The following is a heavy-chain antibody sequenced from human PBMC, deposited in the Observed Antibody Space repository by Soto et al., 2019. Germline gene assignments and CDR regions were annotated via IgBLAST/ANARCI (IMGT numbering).Heavy chain of an antibody. CDR3: AKNQGVELVPLATVDWFDP. Sequence: GGSLRLSCAASGFIFENFGMSGVRQAPGKGLEWISSISGSCFKKYYADSVKGRFTISRDNSKSTVYLELNNLSAEDTAVYHCAKNQGVELVPLATVDWFDPWGQGSVVTCSS. D-gene: IGHD1-26*01. J-gene: IGHJ5*02. CDR1: GFIFENFG. V-gene: IGHV3-23*01. CDR2: ISGSCFKK.